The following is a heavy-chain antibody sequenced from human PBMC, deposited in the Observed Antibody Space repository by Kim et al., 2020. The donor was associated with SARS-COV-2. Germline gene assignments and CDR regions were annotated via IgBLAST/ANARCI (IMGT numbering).Heavy chain of an antibody. CDR3: TKGGVGGCDSSGYDY. D-gene: IGHD3-22*01. J-gene: IGHJ4*01. Sequence: GGSLRLSCAASGFTFDDFAMHWVGQAPGKGLEWVSGIGWYSTSIGYADSVKGRFTISRDNAKNSLYLQMNSLRPEDTAFYYCTKGGVGGCDSSGYDYWG. CDR1: GFTFDDFA. V-gene: IGHV3-9*01. CDR2: IGWYSTSI.